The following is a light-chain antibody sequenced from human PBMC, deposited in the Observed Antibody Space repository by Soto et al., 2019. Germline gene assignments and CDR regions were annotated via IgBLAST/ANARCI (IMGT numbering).Light chain of an antibody. V-gene: IGLV2-23*01. Sequence: QSVLTQPAAVSGSPGQSITISCSGTSSNIGGYNIVSWYQQHPGKAPKVIIYEGVKRPSGVSDRFSGSTSGVTASLTISGLQAEDEAEYYSSSYVGATPYVFGRGT. J-gene: IGLJ1*01. CDR1: SSNIGGYNI. CDR2: EGV. CDR3: SSYVGATPYV.